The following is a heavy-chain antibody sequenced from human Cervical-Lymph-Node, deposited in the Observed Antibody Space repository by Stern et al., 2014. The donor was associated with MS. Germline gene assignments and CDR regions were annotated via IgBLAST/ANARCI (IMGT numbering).Heavy chain of an antibody. J-gene: IGHJ4*02. V-gene: IGHV3-33*01. CDR2: RWFDGSNK. CDR1: GFDFRIYG. CDR3: ARVPSGWQTGFDY. D-gene: IGHD6-19*01. Sequence: MKLVESGGGVVQPERSLRLSCAASGFDFRIYGMQWVRQTPGKGLEWEAVRWFDGSNKNYADSVKVRFTIFRDNSKNTLYLQMNSLRAADTAVYYCARVPSGWQTGFDYWGQGTLVTVSS.